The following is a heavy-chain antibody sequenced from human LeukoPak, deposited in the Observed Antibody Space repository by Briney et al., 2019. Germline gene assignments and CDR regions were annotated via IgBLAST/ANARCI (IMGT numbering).Heavy chain of an antibody. V-gene: IGHV4-4*02. CDR1: GASISSSNW. CDR3: ARGDCSSTSCQNYYYYYYMDV. D-gene: IGHD2-2*01. J-gene: IGHJ6*03. Sequence: SETLSLKCAVSGASISSSNWWSRVRRPPGKGVEWIGEIYHSGSTNYNPSLKSRVTISVDKSKNQFSLKLSSVTAADTAVYYCARGDCSSTSCQNYYYYYYMDVWGKGTTVTISS. CDR2: IYHSGST.